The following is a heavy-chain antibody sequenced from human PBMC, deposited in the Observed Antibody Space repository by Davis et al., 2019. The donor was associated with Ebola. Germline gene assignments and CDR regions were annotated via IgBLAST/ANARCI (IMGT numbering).Heavy chain of an antibody. V-gene: IGHV3-7*01. J-gene: IGHJ4*02. Sequence: GGSLRLSCAASGFTFSSYWMSWVRQAPGKGLEWVANIKQDGSEKYYVDSVKGRFTISRDNAKNTVYLQMNSLRAEDTAVYYCVRDTIEGATTFDYWGQGTLVTVSS. CDR2: IKQDGSEK. D-gene: IGHD1-26*01. CDR1: GFTFSSYW. CDR3: VRDTIEGATTFDY.